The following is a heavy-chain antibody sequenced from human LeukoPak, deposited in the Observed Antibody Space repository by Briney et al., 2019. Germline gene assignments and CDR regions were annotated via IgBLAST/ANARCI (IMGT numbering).Heavy chain of an antibody. CDR2: IYTSGST. CDR3: ARDFGSSWYNYYYMDV. Sequence: SETLSLTCTVSGGSISSYYWSWIRQPAGKGLEWIGRIYTSGSTNYNPSLKRRVTISVDKSKNQFSLKLSSVTAADTAVYYCARDFGSSWYNYYYMDVWGKGTTVTVSS. J-gene: IGHJ6*03. CDR1: GGSISSYY. V-gene: IGHV4-4*07. D-gene: IGHD6-13*01.